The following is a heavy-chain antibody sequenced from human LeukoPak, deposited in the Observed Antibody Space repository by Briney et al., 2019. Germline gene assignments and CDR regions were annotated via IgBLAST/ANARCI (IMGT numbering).Heavy chain of an antibody. J-gene: IGHJ4*02. CDR3: ARHGHETVFDWLPQRIYYFDY. D-gene: IGHD3-9*01. CDR2: IYYSGST. CDR1: GGSISSGGYY. Sequence: PSETLSLTCTVSGGSISSGGYYWSWIRQHPGEGLEWIGYIYYSGSTYYNPSLKSRVTISVDTSKNQFSLKLSSVTAADTAVYYCARHGHETVFDWLPQRIYYFDYWGQGTLVTVSS. V-gene: IGHV4-31*03.